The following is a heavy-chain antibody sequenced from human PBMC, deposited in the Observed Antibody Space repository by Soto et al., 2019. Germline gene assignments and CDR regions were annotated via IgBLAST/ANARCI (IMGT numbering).Heavy chain of an antibody. CDR3: ARDPIDPIAGAGTPWFDP. V-gene: IGHV3-30-3*01. J-gene: IGHJ5*02. D-gene: IGHD6-13*01. CDR2: ISYDGSNK. Sequence: QVQLVESGGGVVQPGRSLRLSCAASGFTFSSYAMHWVRQAPGKGLEWVAVISYDGSNKYYADSVKGRFTISRDNSKNTHYLQMNSLRARETAVYYCARDPIDPIAGAGTPWFDPWGQGTLVTVSS. CDR1: GFTFSSYA.